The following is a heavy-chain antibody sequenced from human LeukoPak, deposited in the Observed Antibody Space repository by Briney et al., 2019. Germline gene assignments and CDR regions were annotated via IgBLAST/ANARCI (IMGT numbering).Heavy chain of an antibody. CDR1: GYTFTGYY. J-gene: IGHJ5*02. CDR2: INPNSGGT. D-gene: IGHD3-10*01. V-gene: IGHV1-2*02. Sequence: ASVKVSCKASGYTFTGYYMHWVRQAPGQGLEWKGWINPNSGGTNYAQKFQGRVTMTRDTSISTAYMELSRLRSDDTAVYYCARGRITMVRGVIITTVFDPWGQGTLVTVSS. CDR3: ARGRITMVRGVIITTVFDP.